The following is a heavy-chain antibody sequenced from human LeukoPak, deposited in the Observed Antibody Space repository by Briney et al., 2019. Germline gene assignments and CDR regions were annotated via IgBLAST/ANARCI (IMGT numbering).Heavy chain of an antibody. J-gene: IGHJ5*02. V-gene: IGHV3-21*01. CDR2: IDRNSDYI. CDR1: RFNLEICT. Sequence: PGGSLRLSCASARFNLEICTMNWIRQAPGKGLEWVAYIDRNSDYIYYADSVQGRFTISRDNAKNSLYLQMNSLRVDDMGLYYGVLNKADTGAIEKCLDAWGQGTLVTVSS. D-gene: IGHD2-8*02. CDR3: VLNKADTGAIEKCLDA.